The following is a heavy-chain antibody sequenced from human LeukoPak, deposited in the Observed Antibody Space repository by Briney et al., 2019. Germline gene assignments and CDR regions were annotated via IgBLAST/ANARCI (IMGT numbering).Heavy chain of an antibody. Sequence: SETLSLTCTVSGGSISSSSYYWGWIRQPPGKGLEWIGSIYYSGSTYYNPSLKSRVTISVDTSKNQFSLKLSSVTAADTAVYYCAREVGYCSGGSCYSYFDYWGQGTLVTVSS. CDR2: IYYSGST. D-gene: IGHD2-15*01. V-gene: IGHV4-39*07. J-gene: IGHJ4*02. CDR1: GGSISSSSYY. CDR3: AREVGYCSGGSCYSYFDY.